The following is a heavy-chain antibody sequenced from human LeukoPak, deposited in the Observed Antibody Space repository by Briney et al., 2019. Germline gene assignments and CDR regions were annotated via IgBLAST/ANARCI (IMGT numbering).Heavy chain of an antibody. J-gene: IGHJ3*02. V-gene: IGHV3-74*01. CDR1: GFTFSSYW. CDR2: INSDGSST. CDR3: ARDPIAVAGHDAFDI. Sequence: PGGSLRLSCAASGFTFSSYWMHWVRQAPGKGLVWVSRINSDGSSTSYADSVKGRFTISRDNAKNTLYLQMNSLRAEDTAVYYCARDPIAVAGHDAFDIWGQGTMVTVSS. D-gene: IGHD6-19*01.